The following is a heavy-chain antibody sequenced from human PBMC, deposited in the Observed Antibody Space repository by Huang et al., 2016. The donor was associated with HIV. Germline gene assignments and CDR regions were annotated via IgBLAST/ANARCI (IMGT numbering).Heavy chain of an antibody. Sequence: EVKLLESGGGLVQPGGSLRLSCAASGFSFSSYTMTWVRQAPGKGLEGVSSIRGSDNTTCYADSGKGRFTISRDNSKNTLYLQMKSLRVDDTAVYYCAKDRVAGTGHCFDPWGQGTLVTVSS. CDR1: GFSFSSYT. V-gene: IGHV3-23*01. CDR2: IRGSDNTT. CDR3: AKDRVAGTGHCFDP. J-gene: IGHJ5*02. D-gene: IGHD6-19*01.